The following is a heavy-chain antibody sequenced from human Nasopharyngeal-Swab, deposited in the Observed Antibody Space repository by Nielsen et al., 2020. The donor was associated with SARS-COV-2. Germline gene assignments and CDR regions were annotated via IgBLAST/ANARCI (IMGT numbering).Heavy chain of an antibody. V-gene: IGHV4-39*01. D-gene: IGHD6-6*01. J-gene: IGHJ5*02. CDR2: IYYSGST. CDR1: GGSISSSSYY. CDR3: ARGGRVQLVRTGWFAP. Sequence: SETLSLTCTVSGGSISSSSYYWGWIRQPPGKGLEWIGSIYYSGSTYYNPSLKSRVTISVDTSKNQFSLKLSSVTAADTAVYYCARGGRVQLVRTGWFAPWAKGTWFTFSS.